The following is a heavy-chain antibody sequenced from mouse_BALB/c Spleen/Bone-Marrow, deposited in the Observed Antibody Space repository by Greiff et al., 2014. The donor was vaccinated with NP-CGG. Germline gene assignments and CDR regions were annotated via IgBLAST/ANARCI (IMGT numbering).Heavy chain of an antibody. J-gene: IGHJ2*01. CDR2: IWSGGST. Sequence: QVHVKQSGPGLVQPSQSLSITCTVSGFSFPNYGVHWVRQSPGEGLEWLGVIWSGGSTDYNAAFISRLGISKDNSKSQVFFKMNSLQVNDTAIYYCARNPVGRNYFDYWGQGTTLTVS. CDR3: ARNPVGRNYFDY. V-gene: IGHV2-2*02. CDR1: GFSFPNYG. D-gene: IGHD4-1*01.